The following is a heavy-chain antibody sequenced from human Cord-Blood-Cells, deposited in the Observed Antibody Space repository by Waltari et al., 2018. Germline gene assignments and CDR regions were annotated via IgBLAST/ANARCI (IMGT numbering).Heavy chain of an antibody. V-gene: IGHV4-39*01. J-gene: IGHJ4*02. D-gene: IGHD3-3*01. CDR3: ARFLEWLYYFDY. CDR1: GGSISSSSYY. CDR2: IYYSGNT. Sequence: QLQLQESGPGLVKPSETLSLTCTVSGGSISSSSYYWGWIRQPPGKGLEWIGSIYYSGNTYYNPSLKSRVTISVDTSKNQFSLKLSSVTAADTAVYYCARFLEWLYYFDYWGQGTLVTVSS.